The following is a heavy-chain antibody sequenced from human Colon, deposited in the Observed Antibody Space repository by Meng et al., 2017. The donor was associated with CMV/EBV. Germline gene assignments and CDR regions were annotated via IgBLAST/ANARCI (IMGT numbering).Heavy chain of an antibody. V-gene: IGHV1-18*01. D-gene: IGHD2/OR15-2a*01. J-gene: IGHJ4*02. CDR2: ITAQPGLR. CDR3: ARGSYLGTFDY. CDR1: GYTFTSSG. Sequence: SCTASGYTFTSSGISWVRQAPGQGLEWMGWITAQPGLRNYAERLQDRLTMTTDTTTNTTHMELRNLRADDTAIYYCARGSYLGTFDYWGQGTLVTVSS.